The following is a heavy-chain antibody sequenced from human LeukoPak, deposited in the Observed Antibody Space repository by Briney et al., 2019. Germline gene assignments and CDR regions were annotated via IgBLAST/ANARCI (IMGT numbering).Heavy chain of an antibody. D-gene: IGHD3-16*02. CDR3: ARDSGGYYDYVWGSYRLGAFDI. J-gene: IGHJ3*02. CDR2: INPNSGGT. V-gene: IGHV1-2*02. Sequence: ASVKVSCKAAGYTFTGYYMYWVRQAPGQGLEWMGWINPNSGGTNYAQKFQGRVTMTRDTSISTAYMELSRLRSDDTAVYYCARDSGGYYDYVWGSYRLGAFDIWGQGTMVTVSS. CDR1: GYTFTGYY.